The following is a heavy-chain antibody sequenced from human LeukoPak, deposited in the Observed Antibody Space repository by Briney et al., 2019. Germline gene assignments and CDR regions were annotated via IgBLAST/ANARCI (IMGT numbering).Heavy chain of an antibody. CDR2: IYYSGST. Sequence: SETLSLTCTVSGGSISSGGYYWSWIRQHPGKGLEWIGYIYYSGSTNYNPSLKSRVTISVDTSKNQFSLKLSSVTAADTAVYYCARELGARDSSGYSNWFDPWGQGTLVTVSS. J-gene: IGHJ5*02. V-gene: IGHV4-61*08. CDR3: ARELGARDSSGYSNWFDP. CDR1: GGSISSGGYY. D-gene: IGHD3-22*01.